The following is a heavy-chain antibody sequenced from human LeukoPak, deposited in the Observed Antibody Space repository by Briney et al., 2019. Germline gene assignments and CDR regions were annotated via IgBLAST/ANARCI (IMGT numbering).Heavy chain of an antibody. D-gene: IGHD3-10*01. CDR1: GYTFTSYA. Sequence: ASVKVSCKASGYTFTSYAMNWVRQAPGQGLEWMGWINTNTGNPTYAQGFTGRFVFSLDTSVSTAYLQISSLKAEDTAVYYCARGPHYYGSEGFDPWGQGTLVTVSS. CDR2: INTNTGNP. V-gene: IGHV7-4-1*02. J-gene: IGHJ5*02. CDR3: ARGPHYYGSEGFDP.